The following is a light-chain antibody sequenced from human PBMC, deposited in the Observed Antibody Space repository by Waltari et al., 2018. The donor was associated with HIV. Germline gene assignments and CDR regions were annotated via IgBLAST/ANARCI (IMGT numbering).Light chain of an antibody. V-gene: IGLV1-40*01. CDR1: LGAGYN. CDR3: QSYDSSLTTWV. J-gene: IGLJ3*02. CDR2: LNT. Sequence: QSVLTQPPSVSGAPGQRVTISNLGAGYNVHWYQQFPGTAPKLLIYLNTNRPSGVPDRFSGSKSGTSASLAIAGLQAEDEADYYCQSYDSSLTTWVFGGGTKLTVL.